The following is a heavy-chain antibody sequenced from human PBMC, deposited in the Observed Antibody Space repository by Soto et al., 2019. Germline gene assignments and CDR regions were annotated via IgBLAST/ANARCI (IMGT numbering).Heavy chain of an antibody. CDR1: GYTFTSYY. CDR2: INPSGGST. CDR3: ARSNGHAYYYYGMDV. J-gene: IGHJ6*02. V-gene: IGHV1-46*01. Sequence: GASVKVSCKASGYTFTSYYMHWVRQAPGQGLEWMGIINPSGGSTSYAQKFQGRVTMTRDTSTSTVYMELSSLRSEDTAVYYCARSNGHAYYYYGMDVWGQGTTVTV. D-gene: IGHD5-18*01.